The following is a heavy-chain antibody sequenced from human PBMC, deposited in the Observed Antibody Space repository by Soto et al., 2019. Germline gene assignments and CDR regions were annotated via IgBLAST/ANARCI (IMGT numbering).Heavy chain of an antibody. CDR2: ISYDGSNK. J-gene: IGHJ6*02. CDR3: AKEAATDYYYYGMDV. D-gene: IGHD2-15*01. V-gene: IGHV3-30*18. CDR1: GFTFSSYG. Sequence: PGGSLRLSCAASGFTFSSYGMHWVRQAPGKGLEWVGGISYDGSNKYYADSVKGRFTISRDNSKNTLYLQMNSLRAEDTAVYYCAKEAATDYYYYGMDVWGQGTTVTVSS.